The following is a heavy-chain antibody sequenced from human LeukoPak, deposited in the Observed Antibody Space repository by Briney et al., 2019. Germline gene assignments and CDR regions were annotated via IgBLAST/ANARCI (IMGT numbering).Heavy chain of an antibody. J-gene: IGHJ4*02. V-gene: IGHV3-64*01. CDR2: IVSNGGST. CDR1: GFMFSSYP. CDR3: ARGRNFDY. Sequence: PGXXLRLSCAASGFMFSSYPMHWVRQAPGKRLEYVSAIVSNGGSTYYANSVKGRFTISRDNSNNMVYLQMGSLRAEDMAVYYCARGRNFDYWGQGTLVTVSS.